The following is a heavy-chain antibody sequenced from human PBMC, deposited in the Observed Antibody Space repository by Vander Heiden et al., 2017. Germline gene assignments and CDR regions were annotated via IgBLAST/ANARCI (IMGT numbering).Heavy chain of an antibody. CDR2: VSNKVNSYTT. J-gene: IGHJ3*02. CDR3: TRGYSGVSIYAFDI. CDR1: ALTFSDHD. Sequence: EVQLVESGGGLVKPGGSLRLSCAASALTFSDHDMDWVRQAPGKGLDWVGRVSNKVNSYTTEYAASVKGRFTISRDDSKNSLYLEMNSLRIEDTALYYCTRGYSGVSIYAFDIWGHGTMVTVSS. D-gene: IGHD6-19*01. V-gene: IGHV3-72*01.